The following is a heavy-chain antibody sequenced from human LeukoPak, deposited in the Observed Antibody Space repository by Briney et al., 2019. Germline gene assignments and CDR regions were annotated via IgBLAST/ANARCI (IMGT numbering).Heavy chain of an antibody. CDR2: IKSKTDGGTT. Sequence: GGSLRLSCAASGFTFSNAWMSWVRQAPGKGLEWVGRIKSKTDGGTTDYAAPVKGRFTISRDDSKKTLYLQMNSLKTEDTAVYYCTTDQPIVVVIAVSRGDYYYMDVWGEGTTVTVSS. CDR3: TTDQPIVVVIAVSRGDYYYMDV. CDR1: GFTFSNAW. V-gene: IGHV3-15*01. D-gene: IGHD2-21*01. J-gene: IGHJ6*03.